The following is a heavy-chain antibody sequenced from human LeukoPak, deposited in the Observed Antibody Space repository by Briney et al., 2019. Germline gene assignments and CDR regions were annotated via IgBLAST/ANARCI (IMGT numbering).Heavy chain of an antibody. D-gene: IGHD1-26*01. CDR3: ARRVDSYWFFDY. V-gene: IGHV5-51*01. CDR1: GYSFTNYW. CDR2: IYPGDSDT. J-gene: IGHJ4*02. Sequence: GESLKISCKGSGYSFTNYWIGWVRQLPGKGLEWMGIIYPGDSDTRYIPSFQGQVTISADKSINTAYLQWSSLKAADTAMYYCARRVDSYWFFDYWGQGTLVTVSS.